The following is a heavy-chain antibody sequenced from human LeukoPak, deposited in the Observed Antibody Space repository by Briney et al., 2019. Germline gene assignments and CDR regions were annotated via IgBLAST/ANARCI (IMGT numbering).Heavy chain of an antibody. V-gene: IGHV4-4*07. D-gene: IGHD3-10*02. CDR3: ARAERTVNVFDS. CDR2: IHTSGTT. Sequence: SETLSLTCTVTGDSMGTYYWSFIRQPAGKGLEWIGRIHTSGTTWYNPSLMSRVTMSVDTSKNQFSLKLRSVTAADTAVYYCARAERTVNVFDSWGQGTIVTVSS. J-gene: IGHJ3*01. CDR1: GDSMGTYY.